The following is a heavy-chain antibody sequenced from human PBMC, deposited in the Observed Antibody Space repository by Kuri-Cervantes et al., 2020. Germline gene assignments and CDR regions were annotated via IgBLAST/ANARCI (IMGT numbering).Heavy chain of an antibody. V-gene: IGHV3-49*04. J-gene: IGHJ3*02. Sequence: GGSLRLSCAASGFTFGSYAMSWVRQAPGKGLEWVGFIRSKAYGGTTEYAASVKGRFTISRDDSKSIAYLQMNSLKTEDTAVYYCTRAPLYCSGGSCYGNAFDIWGQGTMVTVSS. CDR2: IRSKAYGGTT. D-gene: IGHD2-15*01. CDR1: GFTFGSYA. CDR3: TRAPLYCSGGSCYGNAFDI.